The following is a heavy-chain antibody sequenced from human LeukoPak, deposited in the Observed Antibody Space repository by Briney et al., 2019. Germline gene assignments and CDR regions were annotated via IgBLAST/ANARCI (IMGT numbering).Heavy chain of an antibody. V-gene: IGHV1-8*01. CDR1: GYTFTSYV. D-gene: IGHD3-16*02. J-gene: IGHJ5*02. Sequence: ASVKVSCKASGYTFTSYVINWVRQATGQGREWMGWMNPNSGNTGSAQRFQGRVTMTRDTSRSTAYMELRSLTSEDTAVYYCARGPLVRLPSSFDPWGQETLVTVSS. CDR3: ARGPLVRLPSSFDP. CDR2: MNPNSGNT.